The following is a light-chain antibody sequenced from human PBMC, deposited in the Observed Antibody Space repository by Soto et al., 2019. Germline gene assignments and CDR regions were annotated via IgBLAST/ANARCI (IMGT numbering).Light chain of an antibody. Sequence: QSVLTQPPSVSGAPGQRVTISCTGSGSNIGAGYDVHWYQQFPGTAPKLLIYANNTRPSGVPDRFSASMSGTSASLAITGLQADDEAEYYCQSYDTNLRWVFGTGTKLTVL. CDR2: ANN. CDR1: GSNIGAGYD. V-gene: IGLV1-40*01. J-gene: IGLJ1*01. CDR3: QSYDTNLRWV.